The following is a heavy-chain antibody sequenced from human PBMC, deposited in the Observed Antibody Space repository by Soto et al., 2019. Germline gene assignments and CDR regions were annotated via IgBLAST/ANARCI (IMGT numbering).Heavy chain of an antibody. CDR2: INSDGGST. CDR3: SSSSHYYYYMDV. J-gene: IGHJ6*03. V-gene: IGHV3-64*01. CDR1: GFTFSSYP. D-gene: IGHD6-6*01. Sequence: EVQLVESGGDLVQPGGSLRLSCAASGFTFSSYPMHWVRQAPGKGLEYVSTINSDGGSTYYANSVKGRFTISRDNSKNTLFVQMDSLRGEDMAVYYCSSSSHYYYYMDVWGRGTTVTVSS.